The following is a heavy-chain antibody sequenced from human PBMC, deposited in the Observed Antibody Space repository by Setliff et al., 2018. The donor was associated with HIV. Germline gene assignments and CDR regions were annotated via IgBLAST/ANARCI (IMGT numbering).Heavy chain of an antibody. D-gene: IGHD6-13*01. Sequence: ASVKVSCKASGYTFTSYAIHWVRQAPGQRLEWMGWINAGNGNTKYSQKFQGRVTITRDTSANTGYMELSSLRSEDAAVYYCARGRAAVGVGGFDYWSQGTLVTVSS. CDR2: INAGNGNT. V-gene: IGHV1-3*01. CDR1: GYTFTSYA. J-gene: IGHJ4*02. CDR3: ARGRAAVGVGGFDY.